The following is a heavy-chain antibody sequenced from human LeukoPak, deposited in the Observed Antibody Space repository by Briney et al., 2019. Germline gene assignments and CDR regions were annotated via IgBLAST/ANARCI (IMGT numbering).Heavy chain of an antibody. CDR2: ISGSGGST. V-gene: IGHV3-23*01. CDR1: GFTFSSYA. J-gene: IGHJ4*02. CDR3: AKAGGYSYGFYFDY. Sequence: GGSLRLSCAASGFTFSSYAMSWVRQAPGKGLEWVSAISGSGGSTYYAGSVKGRFTISRDNSKNTLYLQMNSLRAEDTAVYYCAKAGGYSYGFYFDYWGQGTLVTVSS. D-gene: IGHD5-18*01.